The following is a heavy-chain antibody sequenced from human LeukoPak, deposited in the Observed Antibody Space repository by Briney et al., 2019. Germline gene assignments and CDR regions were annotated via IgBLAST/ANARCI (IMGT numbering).Heavy chain of an antibody. CDR2: ISSSGTKI. CDR1: GFTFSSYE. J-gene: IGHJ4*02. Sequence: GGSLSLSCAASGFTFSSYEMNWARQAPGKGLEWVSHISSSGTKIYSADSVKGRFTISRDNAKNSLYLQMSSLRAEDTAVYYCARDKGDNSGWDYWGQGILVTVSS. D-gene: IGHD6-19*01. V-gene: IGHV3-48*03. CDR3: ARDKGDNSGWDY.